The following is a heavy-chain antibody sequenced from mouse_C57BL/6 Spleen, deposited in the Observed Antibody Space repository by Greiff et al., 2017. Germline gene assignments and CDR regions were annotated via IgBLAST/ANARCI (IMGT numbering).Heavy chain of an antibody. CDR2: FYPGSGSI. J-gene: IGHJ2*01. CDR3: ARHEEYDGSGLYSDY. V-gene: IGHV1-62-2*01. D-gene: IGHD1-1*01. CDR1: GYSFTEYT. Sequence: VQLQQSGAELVKPGASVKLSCKASGYSFTEYTIHWVTQRSGQGLEWIGWFYPGSGSIKYNEQFKDKAKLTADKSSSTVYMELIRLTSEYSAVYFSARHEEYDGSGLYSDYWGQGTTLTVSS.